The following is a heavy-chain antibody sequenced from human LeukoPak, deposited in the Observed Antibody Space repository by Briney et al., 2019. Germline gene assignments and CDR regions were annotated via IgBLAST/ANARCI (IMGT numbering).Heavy chain of an antibody. Sequence: PSETLFLTCTVSGGSNNSYYWSWIRQPPGKGLEWIGYTHPSGNTNYSPSLKSRVTISIDTSRNQFSLKLSSVTAADTAVYYCARKAPKKGWFDPWGQGTLVTVSS. CDR3: ARKAPKKGWFDP. CDR2: THPSGNT. J-gene: IGHJ5*02. CDR1: GGSNNSYY. V-gene: IGHV4-4*09.